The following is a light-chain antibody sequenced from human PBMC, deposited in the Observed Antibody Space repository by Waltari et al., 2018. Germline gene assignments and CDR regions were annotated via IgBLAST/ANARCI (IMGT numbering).Light chain of an antibody. CDR2: DAS. CDR1: QSVSSY. Sequence: IVLTQSPATLSLSPGERATLSCRASQSVSSYLAWYQQKPGQAPRLLIYDASNRATGIPARFSGSWSGTDFTLTISSLEPEDFAVYYCQQRSNWPGTFGQGTKVEIK. V-gene: IGKV3-11*01. J-gene: IGKJ1*01. CDR3: QQRSNWPGT.